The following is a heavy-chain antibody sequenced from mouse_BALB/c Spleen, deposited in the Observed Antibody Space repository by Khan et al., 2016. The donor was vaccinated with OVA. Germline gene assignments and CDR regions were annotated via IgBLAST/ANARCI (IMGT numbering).Heavy chain of an antibody. V-gene: IGHV5-17*02. J-gene: IGHJ4*01. CDR1: GFTFSSFG. Sequence: EVELVESGGGLVQPGGSRKLSCAASGFTFSSFGMHWFRQAPEKGLEWVAYISSGSGTIYYADTVKGRFTIFRDNPKNTLFLQMTSLRSEDTAMYYCARRGTTAGFAMDYWGQGTPVTVSS. D-gene: IGHD1-2*01. CDR3: ARRGTTAGFAMDY. CDR2: ISSGSGTI.